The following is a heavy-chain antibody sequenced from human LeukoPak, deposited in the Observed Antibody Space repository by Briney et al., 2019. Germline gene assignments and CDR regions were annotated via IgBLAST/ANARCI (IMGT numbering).Heavy chain of an antibody. D-gene: IGHD3-22*01. Sequence: GGSLRLSCAASGFKFDDYGMSWVRQAPGKGLEWVCDINWNGAWTGYADSVKGRFIISRDNAKNSLYLQMNSLRAEDTALYYCAGYYYDSSRGFDLWGQGTMVTVSA. CDR2: INWNGAWT. CDR1: GFKFDDYG. CDR3: AGYYYDSSRGFDL. J-gene: IGHJ5*02. V-gene: IGHV3-20*04.